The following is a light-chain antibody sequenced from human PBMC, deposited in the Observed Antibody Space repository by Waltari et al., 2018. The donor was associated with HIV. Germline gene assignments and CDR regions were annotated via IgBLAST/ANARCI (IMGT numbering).Light chain of an antibody. Sequence: IQMTQSPSSLSASVGDRVNITCRARQGIGNDLAWYQQKAGRAPKVLISAASSLQSGVPARFSGSGSGTDFTLTISSLQPEDSATYYCLQDGSFPLTFGPGTKVDV. CDR2: AAS. CDR3: LQDGSFPLT. CDR1: QGIGND. V-gene: IGKV1-6*01. J-gene: IGKJ3*01.